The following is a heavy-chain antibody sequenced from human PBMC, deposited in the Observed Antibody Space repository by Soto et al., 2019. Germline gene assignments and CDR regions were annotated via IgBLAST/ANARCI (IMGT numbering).Heavy chain of an antibody. D-gene: IGHD1-1*01. J-gene: IGHJ4*02. V-gene: IGHV1-8*01. CDR1: GYTFTSYD. Sequence: QVQLVQSGAEVKRPGASVKVSCKASGYTFTSYDINWVRQATGHGLEWVGWVNPNTGNTGYVQKFQDRITLTWNTSINTAYIELSSLRSDDTAIYYCARGTTPQHWGQGSLVTV. CDR3: ARGTTPQH. CDR2: VNPNTGNT.